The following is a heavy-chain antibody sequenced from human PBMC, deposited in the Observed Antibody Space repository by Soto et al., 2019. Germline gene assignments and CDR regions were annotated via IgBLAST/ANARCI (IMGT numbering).Heavy chain of an antibody. CDR2: ISGSGAST. D-gene: IGHD3-3*01. Sequence: PGGSLRLSCAASGFTFSDYAMNWVRQTPGKGLEWVSAISGSGASTYYADSVKGRFTISRDNSENTLSLQMNSLRLEDTAVYYCANGRFLEWLLPDNWFDPWGQGTLVTVSS. J-gene: IGHJ5*02. CDR3: ANGRFLEWLLPDNWFDP. V-gene: IGHV3-23*01. CDR1: GFTFSDYA.